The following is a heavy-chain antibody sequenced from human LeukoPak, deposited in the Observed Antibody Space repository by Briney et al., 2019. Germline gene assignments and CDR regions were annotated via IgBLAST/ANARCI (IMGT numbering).Heavy chain of an antibody. CDR2: IYYSGST. V-gene: IGHV4-59*01. D-gene: IGHD4-17*01. CDR1: GGSISSYY. Sequence: SETLSLTCTVSGGSISSYYWSWIRQPPGKGLEWIGYIYYSGSTNYNPSLKSRVTISVDTSKNQFSLKLSSVTAADTAVYYCARGNGDYAPMDVWGKGTTVTVSS. CDR3: ARGNGDYAPMDV. J-gene: IGHJ6*04.